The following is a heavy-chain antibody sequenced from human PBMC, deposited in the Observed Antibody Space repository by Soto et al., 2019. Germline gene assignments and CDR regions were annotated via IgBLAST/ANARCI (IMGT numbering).Heavy chain of an antibody. J-gene: IGHJ4*02. V-gene: IGHV1-18*04. CDR3: ATQQTNMVQFDY. CDR2: ISPYNGYT. Sequence: ASVKVSCKTSAYTFNRYAITWVRQAPGQGLEWMGWISPYNGYTYYSEKLQGRVTMTTDTSTNTAYMEVRGLRSDDTAVYYCATQQTNMVQFDYWGPGTLVTAPQ. CDR1: AYTFNRYA. D-gene: IGHD2-8*01.